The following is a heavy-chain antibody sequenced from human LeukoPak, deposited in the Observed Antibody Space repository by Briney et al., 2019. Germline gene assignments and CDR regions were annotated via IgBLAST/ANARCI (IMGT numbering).Heavy chain of an antibody. Sequence: GGSLRLSCAASGFTFSRYWMSWVRQAPGKGLEWVANIKQDGSEKYYVDSVKGRFTISRDNAGNSLYLQMNSLRAGDTAVYYCASGGRGLAARQFDYWGQGTLVTVSA. CDR1: GFTFSRYW. V-gene: IGHV3-7*01. J-gene: IGHJ4*02. CDR2: IKQDGSEK. CDR3: ASGGRGLAARQFDY. D-gene: IGHD6-6*01.